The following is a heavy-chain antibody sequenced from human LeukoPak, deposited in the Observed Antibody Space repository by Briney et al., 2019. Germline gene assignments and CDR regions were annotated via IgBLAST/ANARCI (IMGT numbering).Heavy chain of an antibody. V-gene: IGHV1-69*01. CDR2: IIPIFSTA. CDR3: ARCGSSTSCQRELSFDY. D-gene: IGHD2-2*01. CDR1: GGTFSSYA. J-gene: IGHJ4*02. Sequence: GSSVKGSCKASGGTFSSYAISWVRQAPGQGLEWMGGIIPIFSTANYAQKFQGRVTITADESTSTAYMELSSLRSEDTAVYYCARCGSSTSCQRELSFDYWGQGTLVTVSS.